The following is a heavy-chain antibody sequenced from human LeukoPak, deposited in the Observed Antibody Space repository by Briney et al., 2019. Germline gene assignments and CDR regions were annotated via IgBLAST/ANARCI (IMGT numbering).Heavy chain of an antibody. CDR1: GFTFSTYG. D-gene: IGHD2-21*02. CDR2: ISSTNSYI. CDR3: ARFRTWGDKAFDY. Sequence: GGSLRLSCAASGFTFSTYGMNWVRKAPGKGLEWVSSISSTNSYIYSADSVKGRFTISRDNAKNSLYLQMNSLRAEDTAVYYCARFRTWGDKAFDYWGQGTLVTVSS. V-gene: IGHV3-21*01. J-gene: IGHJ4*02.